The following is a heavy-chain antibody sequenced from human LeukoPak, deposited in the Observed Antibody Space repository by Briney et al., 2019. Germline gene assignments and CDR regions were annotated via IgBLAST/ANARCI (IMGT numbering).Heavy chain of an antibody. J-gene: IGHJ4*02. Sequence: SETLSLTCAVYGGSFSGYYWSWIRQPPGKRLEWIGSIYYSGSTYYNPSLKSRVTISVDTSKNQFSLKLSSVTAADTAVYYCARQSLRRYSSSWWDYWGQGTLVTVSS. CDR2: IYYSGST. V-gene: IGHV4-34*01. CDR3: ARQSLRRYSSSWWDY. CDR1: GGSFSGYY. D-gene: IGHD6-13*01.